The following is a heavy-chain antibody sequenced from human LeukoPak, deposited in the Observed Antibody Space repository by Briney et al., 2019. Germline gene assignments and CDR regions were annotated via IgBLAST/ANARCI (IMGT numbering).Heavy chain of an antibody. Sequence: PGGSLRLSCVASGFTFRSYWMTWVRQAPGKGLEWVANINQEGNDKYYVDSVKGRLTISRDNTKNSLFLQMNSLRAEDTAVYYCVVTRTRGDHWGQGTLVTVSS. V-gene: IGHV3-7*03. J-gene: IGHJ4*02. D-gene: IGHD2-21*01. CDR3: VVTRTRGDH. CDR2: INQEGNDK. CDR1: GFTFRSYW.